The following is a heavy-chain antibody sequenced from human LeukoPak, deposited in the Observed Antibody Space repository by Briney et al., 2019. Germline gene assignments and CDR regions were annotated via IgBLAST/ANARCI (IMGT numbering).Heavy chain of an antibody. D-gene: IGHD5-18*01. CDR2: INHSGST. J-gene: IGHJ4*02. V-gene: IGHV4-34*01. CDR3: ARGRTYSYGYQTDY. Sequence: KPSETLSLTCAVYGGSFSGYYWSWIRQPPGKGLEWIGEINHSGSTNYNPSLKSRVTISVDTSKNQFSLKLSSVTAADTAVYHCARGRTYSYGYQTDYWGQGTLVTVSS. CDR1: GGSFSGYY.